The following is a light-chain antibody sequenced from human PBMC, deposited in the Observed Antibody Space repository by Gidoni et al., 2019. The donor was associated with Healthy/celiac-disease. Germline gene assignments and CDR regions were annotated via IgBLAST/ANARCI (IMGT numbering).Light chain of an antibody. CDR3: QQSYSTPIT. CDR2: AAS. Sequence: DIQMTQSPSSLSASVGDRVTITCRASQSISSYLNWYQQKPGKAPKLLIYAASSLQSGVPSRFSGSGSVTDFTLTISSLQPEDFATYYCQQSYSTPITFXXXTRLEIK. J-gene: IGKJ5*01. CDR1: QSISSY. V-gene: IGKV1-39*01.